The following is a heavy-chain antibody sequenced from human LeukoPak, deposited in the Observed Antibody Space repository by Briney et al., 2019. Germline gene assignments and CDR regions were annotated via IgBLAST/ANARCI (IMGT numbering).Heavy chain of an antibody. CDR2: IRSDGSNK. D-gene: IGHD2-15*01. CDR1: GFTFSSYG. V-gene: IGHV3-30*02. J-gene: IGHJ5*01. CDR3: ARGALDAATPFDS. Sequence: GGSLRLSCGASGFTFSSYGMHWVRQAPGKGLEWVAFIRSDGSNKYYPDSVKGRFTISRDNSKNTLYLQMNSLRAEDTAVYYCARGALDAATPFDSWGQGTLVTVSS.